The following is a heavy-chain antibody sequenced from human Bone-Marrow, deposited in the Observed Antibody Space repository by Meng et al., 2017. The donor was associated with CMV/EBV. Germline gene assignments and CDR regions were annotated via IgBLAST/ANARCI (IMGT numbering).Heavy chain of an antibody. V-gene: IGHV3-21*01. Sequence: GESLKISCAASGFTFSSYSMNWVRQAPGKGLEWVSSISSSSSYIYYADSVKGRFTISRDNAKNSLYLQMNSLRAEGTAVYYCARSYMVNDAFDIWGQGTMVTVSS. CDR3: ARSYMVNDAFDI. CDR1: GFTFSSYS. D-gene: IGHD5-18*01. J-gene: IGHJ3*02. CDR2: ISSSSSYI.